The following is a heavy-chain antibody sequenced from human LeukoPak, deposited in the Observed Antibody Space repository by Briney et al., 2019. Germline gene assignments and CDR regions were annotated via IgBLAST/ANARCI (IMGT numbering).Heavy chain of an antibody. CDR2: IYYSGST. CDR3: ARHQRGNSDAFEI. J-gene: IGHJ4*02. Sequence: PSETLSLTCAVSGGSITSYYWSWIRQPPGKELEWIGYIYYSGSTKYNSSLKSRVTISVDTPKNQFSLRLSSVTAADTAVYHCARHQRGNSDAFEIWGQGTLVTVSS. D-gene: IGHD4-23*01. V-gene: IGHV4-59*01. CDR1: GGSITSYY.